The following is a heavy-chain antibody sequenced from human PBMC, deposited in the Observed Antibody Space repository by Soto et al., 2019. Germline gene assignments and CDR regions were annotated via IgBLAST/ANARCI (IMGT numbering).Heavy chain of an antibody. CDR1: GGSFSGYY. CDR2: INHSVST. V-gene: IGHV4-34*01. CDR3: ARAPYFSASYYNLRIFDP. Sequence: SETLSLTCAVYGGSFSGYYWSWIRQPPGKGLEWIGEINHSVSTNYNPSLKSRVTISVDTSKNQFSLKLSSVTAADTAVYYCARAPYFSASYYNLRIFDPWGQGILVTVS. J-gene: IGHJ5*02. D-gene: IGHD3-10*01.